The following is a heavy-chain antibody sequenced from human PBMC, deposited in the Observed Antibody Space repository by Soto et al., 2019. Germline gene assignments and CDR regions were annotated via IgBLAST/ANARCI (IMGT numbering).Heavy chain of an antibody. D-gene: IGHD1-26*01. V-gene: IGHV3-7*03. Sequence: LSLTCAASGFTFSSYWMSWVRQAPWKGLEWVANIKQDGSEKYYVDSVKGRFTISRDNAKNSLYLQMNSLRAEDTAVYYCARGGDYYYYYYMDVWGKGTTVTVSS. J-gene: IGHJ6*03. CDR2: IKQDGSEK. CDR3: ARGGDYYYYYYMDV. CDR1: GFTFSSYW.